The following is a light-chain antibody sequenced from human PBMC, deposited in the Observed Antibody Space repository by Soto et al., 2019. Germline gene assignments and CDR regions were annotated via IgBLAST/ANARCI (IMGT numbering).Light chain of an antibody. Sequence: QSVLTHPASVSGSPGQSITISCTGTSSDVGGYNYVSWYQHHPGKAPKLMIYDVSNRPSGVSNRFSGSKSCNTASLTISGLQPEDEADYYCSSYTTSNTRQIVLGTGTKVTVL. CDR1: SSDVGGYNY. V-gene: IGLV2-14*03. J-gene: IGLJ1*01. CDR2: DVS. CDR3: SSYTTSNTRQIV.